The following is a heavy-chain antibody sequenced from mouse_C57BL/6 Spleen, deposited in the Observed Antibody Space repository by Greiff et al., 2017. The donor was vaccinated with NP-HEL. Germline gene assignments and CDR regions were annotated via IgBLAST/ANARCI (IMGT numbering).Heavy chain of an antibody. CDR3: ARGGLLPFAY. D-gene: IGHD2-3*01. J-gene: IGHJ3*01. CDR2: INPYNGGT. V-gene: IGHV1-19*01. Sequence: EVQLQQSGPVLVKPGASVKMSCKASGYTFTDYYMNWVKQSHGKSLEWIGVINPYNGGTSYNQKFKGKATLTVDKSSSTAYMELNSLTSEDSAVYYCARGGLLPFAYWGQGTLVTVSA. CDR1: GYTFTDYY.